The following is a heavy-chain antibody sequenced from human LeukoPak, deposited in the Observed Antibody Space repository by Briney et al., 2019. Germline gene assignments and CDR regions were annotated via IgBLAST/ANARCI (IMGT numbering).Heavy chain of an antibody. CDR2: INPNSGGT. D-gene: IGHD3-3*01. CDR3: ARLIEDHNFWSGYHFDY. CDR1: GGTFSSYA. V-gene: IGHV1-2*06. J-gene: IGHJ4*02. Sequence: ASVKVSCKASGGTFSSYAISWVRQAPGQGLEWMGRINPNSGGTNYAQKFQGRVTMTRDTSISTAYMEVSRLRSDDTAVYYCARLIEDHNFWSGYHFDYWGQGTLVTVSS.